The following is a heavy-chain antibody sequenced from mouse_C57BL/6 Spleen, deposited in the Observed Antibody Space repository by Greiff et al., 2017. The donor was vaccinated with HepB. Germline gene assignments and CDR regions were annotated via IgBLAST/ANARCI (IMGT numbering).Heavy chain of an antibody. CDR1: GYTFTDYY. Sequence: VQLVESGPELVKPGASVKISCKASGYTFTDYYINWVKQRPGQGLAWIGWIYPGSGNTKYNEKFKGKATLTVDTSSSTAYMQLSSLTSEDSAVYCCASAPTVVAFDYWGQGTTLTVSS. D-gene: IGHD1-1*01. J-gene: IGHJ2*01. CDR2: IYPGSGNT. CDR3: ASAPTVVAFDY. V-gene: IGHV1-84*01.